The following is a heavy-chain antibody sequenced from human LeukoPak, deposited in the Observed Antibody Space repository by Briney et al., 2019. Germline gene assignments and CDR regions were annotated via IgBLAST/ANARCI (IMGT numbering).Heavy chain of an antibody. Sequence: GGSLRLSCAASGFTFSSYSMNWVRQAPGKGLELVSSISSSSSYIYYADSAKGRFTISRDNAKNSLYLQMNSLRAEDTAVYYCARDLVVPAAAGAFDIWGQGTMVTVSS. CDR1: GFTFSSYS. CDR2: ISSSSSYI. V-gene: IGHV3-21*01. CDR3: ARDLVVPAAAGAFDI. J-gene: IGHJ3*02. D-gene: IGHD2-2*01.